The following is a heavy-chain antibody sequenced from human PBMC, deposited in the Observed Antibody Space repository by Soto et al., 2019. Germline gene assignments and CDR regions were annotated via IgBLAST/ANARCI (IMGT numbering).Heavy chain of an antibody. CDR3: ARVRDYYDSSGYHNGFDP. CDR2: IYYSGST. V-gene: IGHV4-30-4*01. Sequence: SETLSLTCTVSGGSISSGDYYWSWIRQPPGKGLEWIGYIYYSGSTYYNPSLKSRVTISVDTSKNQFSLKLSSVTAADTAVYYCARVRDYYDSSGYHNGFDPWGQGTLVTVSS. J-gene: IGHJ5*02. D-gene: IGHD3-22*01. CDR1: GGSISSGDYY.